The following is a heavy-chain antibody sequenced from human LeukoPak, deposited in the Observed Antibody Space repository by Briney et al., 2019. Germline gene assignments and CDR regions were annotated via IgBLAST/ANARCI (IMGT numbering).Heavy chain of an antibody. CDR1: GFTFSSYE. D-gene: IGHD1-26*01. V-gene: IGHV3-48*03. CDR2: ISSSGSTI. CDR3: ARETYILGAQPLDY. Sequence: GGSLRLSCAASGFTFSSYEMNWVRQAPGKGLEWVSYISSSGSTINFADSVKGRFTISRDNAKNSLVLQMNSLRAEDTAVYYCARETYILGAQPLDYWGQGTLVTVSS. J-gene: IGHJ4*02.